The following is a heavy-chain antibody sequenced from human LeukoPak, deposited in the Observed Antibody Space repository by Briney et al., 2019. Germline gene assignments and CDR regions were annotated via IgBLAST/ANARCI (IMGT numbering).Heavy chain of an antibody. V-gene: IGHV3-30-3*01. Sequence: GGSLGLSCAASGFTFSSYAMHWVRQAPGKGLEWVAVISYDGSNKYYADSVKGRFTTSRDNSKNTLYLQMNSLRAEDTAVYYCAKDLGYSYGYVYYGMDVWGQGTTVTVSS. CDR2: ISYDGSNK. D-gene: IGHD5-18*01. CDR3: AKDLGYSYGYVYYGMDV. J-gene: IGHJ6*02. CDR1: GFTFSSYA.